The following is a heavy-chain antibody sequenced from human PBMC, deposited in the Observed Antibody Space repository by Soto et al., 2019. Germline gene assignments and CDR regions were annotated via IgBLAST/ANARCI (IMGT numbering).Heavy chain of an antibody. CDR3: ATNYYDSSGYYYTVQDYYYYGMDV. J-gene: IGHJ6*02. V-gene: IGHV5-51*01. CDR2: IYPGDSDT. CDR1: GYSFTSYW. D-gene: IGHD3-22*01. Sequence: EVQLVQSGAEVKKPGESLKISCKGSGYSFTSYWIGWVRQMPGKGLEWMGIIYPGDSDTRYSPSFQGQVTISADKSISPAYLQWSSLKASDTAMYYCATNYYDSSGYYYTVQDYYYYGMDVWGQGTTVTVSS.